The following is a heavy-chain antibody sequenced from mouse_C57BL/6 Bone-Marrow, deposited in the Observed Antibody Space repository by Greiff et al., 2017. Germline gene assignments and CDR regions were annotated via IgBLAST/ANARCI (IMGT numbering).Heavy chain of an antibody. Sequence: VQLQQPGAELVKPGASVKLSCKASGYTFTSYWMHWVKQRPGRGLEWIGRIDPNSGGTKYNEKFKGKATLTVDKPSSTAYMQISSLTSEDSAVYYCAILLRYYAMDYWGQGTSVTVSS. CDR1: GYTFTSYW. CDR3: AILLRYYAMDY. CDR2: IDPNSGGT. J-gene: IGHJ4*01. D-gene: IGHD1-1*01. V-gene: IGHV1-72*01.